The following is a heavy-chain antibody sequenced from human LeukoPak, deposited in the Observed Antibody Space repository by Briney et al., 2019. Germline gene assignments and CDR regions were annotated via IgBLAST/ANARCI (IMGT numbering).Heavy chain of an antibody. CDR3: ASGSYAYYYMDV. V-gene: IGHV4-59*01. J-gene: IGHJ6*03. D-gene: IGHD1-26*01. Sequence: PSGTLSLTCTVSGGSINSYYWSWIRQPPGKGLEWIGYIYYSGSTNYNPSLKSRVTISVDTSKNQFSLKLSSVTAADTAVYYCASGSYAYYYMDVWGKGTTVTVSS. CDR2: IYYSGST. CDR1: GGSINSYY.